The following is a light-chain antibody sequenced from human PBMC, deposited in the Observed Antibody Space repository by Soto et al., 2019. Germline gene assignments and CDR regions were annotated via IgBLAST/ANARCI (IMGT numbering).Light chain of an antibody. V-gene: IGKV3-20*01. CDR3: QQYGSSPKT. Sequence: EIVLTQSPGTLSLSPGDRATLSCRASQTISSTYLAWYQQKPGQAPRLLIYATSIRATGIPDRFSGSGSGTDFTLTISRLEPEDFAVYYCQQYGSSPKTFGQGTKVDIK. CDR1: QTISSTY. J-gene: IGKJ1*01. CDR2: ATS.